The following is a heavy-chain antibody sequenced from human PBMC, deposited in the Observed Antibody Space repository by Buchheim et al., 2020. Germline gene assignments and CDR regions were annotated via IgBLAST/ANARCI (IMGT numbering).Heavy chain of an antibody. Sequence: QVQLVESGGGVVQPGRSLRLSCAASGFTFSSYAMHWVRQAPGKGLEWVAVISYDGSNKYYADSVKGRFTISRDNSKNTLYLQMNSLRAEDTAVYYCARDFWRWDHDAFDIWGQGT. CDR1: GFTFSSYA. D-gene: IGHD3-3*01. CDR3: ARDFWRWDHDAFDI. V-gene: IGHV3-30-3*01. J-gene: IGHJ3*02. CDR2: ISYDGSNK.